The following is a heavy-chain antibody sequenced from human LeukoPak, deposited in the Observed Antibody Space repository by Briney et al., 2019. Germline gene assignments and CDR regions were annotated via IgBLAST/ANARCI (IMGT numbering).Heavy chain of an antibody. CDR3: ASGQDGYNFAY. CDR1: GGTFSIYA. Sequence: SVKVSCTASGGTFSIYAISWVRQAPGQGLEWMGRIIPILGIANYAQKFQGRVTITADKSTSTAYLELSSLRSEDTAVYYCASGQDGYNFAYWGQGTLVTVSS. V-gene: IGHV1-69*04. J-gene: IGHJ4*02. D-gene: IGHD5-24*01. CDR2: IIPILGIA.